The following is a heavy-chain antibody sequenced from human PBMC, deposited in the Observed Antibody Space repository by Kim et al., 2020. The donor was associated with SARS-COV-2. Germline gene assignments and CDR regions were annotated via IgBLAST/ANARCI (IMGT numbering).Heavy chain of an antibody. CDR2: IYYSGST. Sequence: SETLSLTCTVSGGSISSYYWSWIRQPPGKGLEWIGDIYYSGSTNYNPSLKSRVTISVDTSKNKFSLKLSSVTAADTAVFYCATRYSSSWYDYWGQGTLVT. D-gene: IGHD6-13*01. V-gene: IGHV4-59*01. CDR1: GGSISSYY. CDR3: ATRYSSSWYDY. J-gene: IGHJ4*02.